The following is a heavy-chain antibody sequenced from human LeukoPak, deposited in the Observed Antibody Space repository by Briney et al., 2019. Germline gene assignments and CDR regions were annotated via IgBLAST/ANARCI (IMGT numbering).Heavy chain of an antibody. CDR3: AVGMVVITNSPFDH. Sequence: GIIPIFGTANSAQKFQGRVTMTTDTSTSTAYMELRSLRSDDTAVYFCAVGMVVITNSPFDHWGQGTLVTVSS. D-gene: IGHD3-22*01. CDR2: IIPIFGTA. J-gene: IGHJ4*02. V-gene: IGHV1-69*05.